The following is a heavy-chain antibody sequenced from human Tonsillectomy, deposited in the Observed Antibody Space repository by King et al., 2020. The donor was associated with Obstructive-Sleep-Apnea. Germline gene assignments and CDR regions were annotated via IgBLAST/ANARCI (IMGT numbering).Heavy chain of an antibody. D-gene: IGHD4/OR15-4a*01. V-gene: IGHV3-23*04. J-gene: IGHJ4*02. CDR2: ISGNGGST. CDR3: AKGPFDYDPFDY. CDR1: GFTFRSFA. Sequence: VQLVESGGGLVQPGGSLRLSCAASGFTFRSFAVMWVRQAPGKGLEWVSSISGNGGSTSYADSVKGRFSIYRDNSKNTADLQMNSLRAEDTAVYYCAKGPFDYDPFDYWGQGTLVTVSS.